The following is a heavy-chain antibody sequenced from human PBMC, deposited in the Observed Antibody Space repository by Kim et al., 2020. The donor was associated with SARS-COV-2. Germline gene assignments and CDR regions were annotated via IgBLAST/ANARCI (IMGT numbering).Heavy chain of an antibody. Sequence: GGSLRLSCAASGFTFGDYAMHWVRQAPGKGLEWVSGISWNGGNIGYADSVKGRFTISRDKAKNSLYLQMNSLRAEDTALYYCAKDMRSGTTYSFDYWGQGTLVTVSS. V-gene: IGHV3-9*01. CDR2: ISWNGGNI. D-gene: IGHD2-2*01. CDR3: AKDMRSGTTYSFDY. J-gene: IGHJ4*02. CDR1: GFTFGDYA.